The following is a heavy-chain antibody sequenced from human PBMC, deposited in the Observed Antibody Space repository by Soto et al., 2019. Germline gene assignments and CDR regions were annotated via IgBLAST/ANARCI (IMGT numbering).Heavy chain of an antibody. CDR3: AREAYYYDSSGYYYDDAFDI. J-gene: IGHJ3*02. CDR1: GFTFSSYE. CDR2: ISSSGSTI. Sequence: VGSLRLSCAASGFTFSSYEMNWVRQAPGKGLEWVSYISSSGSTIYYADSVKGRFTISRDNAKNSLYLQMNSLRAEDTAVYYCAREAYYYDSSGYYYDDAFDIWGQGTMVTVSS. D-gene: IGHD3-22*01. V-gene: IGHV3-48*03.